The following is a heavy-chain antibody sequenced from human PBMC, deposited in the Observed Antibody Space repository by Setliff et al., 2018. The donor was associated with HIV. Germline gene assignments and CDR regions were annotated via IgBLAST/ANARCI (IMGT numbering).Heavy chain of an antibody. J-gene: IGHJ4*02. CDR3: ARNSFPRTVTGTGPLFDS. CDR1: GYTFTNYG. Sequence: ASVKVSCKASGYTFTNYGISWLRQAPGQGLEWMGWISAYNGDAKSTQKFQGRVTMTTDTSTTTAYMELRSLRSDDTAVYYCARNSFPRTVTGTGPLFDSWGQGTLVTVSS. CDR2: ISAYNGDA. V-gene: IGHV1-18*01. D-gene: IGHD6-19*01.